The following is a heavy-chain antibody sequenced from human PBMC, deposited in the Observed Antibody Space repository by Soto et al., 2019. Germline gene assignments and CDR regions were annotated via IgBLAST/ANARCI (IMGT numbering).Heavy chain of an antibody. V-gene: IGHV3-66*01. CDR1: GFTVSSSY. Sequence: GGSLRLSCAASGFTVSSSYMSWVRQAPGKGLEWVSVIYTGGTTYYADSVKGRFTISRDNSKNTLYLQMNSLRAEDTAVYYCARDQLYYNDISGRPLNAFDVWGQGTMVTVSS. D-gene: IGHD3-22*01. CDR3: ARDQLYYNDISGRPLNAFDV. J-gene: IGHJ3*01. CDR2: IYTGGTT.